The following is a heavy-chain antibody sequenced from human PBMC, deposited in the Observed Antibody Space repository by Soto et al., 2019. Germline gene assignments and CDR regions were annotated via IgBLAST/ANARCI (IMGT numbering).Heavy chain of an antibody. V-gene: IGHV1-69*13. J-gene: IGHJ6*02. CDR1: GGTFDNYA. CDR3: ARGLRTGNYGMDV. CDR2: IIPMFETV. D-gene: IGHD2-15*01. Sequence: SVKVSCKASGGTFDNYAVSWVRQAPGQGLEWMGGIIPMFETVNYAQRFQGRLTIAADESTSTAYMELTSLTSADTAIYFCARGLRTGNYGMDVWRQGTTVTVSS.